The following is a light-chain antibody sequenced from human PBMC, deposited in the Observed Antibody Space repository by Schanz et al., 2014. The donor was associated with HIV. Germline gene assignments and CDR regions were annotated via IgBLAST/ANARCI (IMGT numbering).Light chain of an antibody. CDR2: DAS. V-gene: IGKV3D-20*01. J-gene: IGKJ3*01. Sequence: IVLTQSPGTLSLSPGETATLSCRASESVSSRALAWYQQKPALAPRLLIYDASTRAAGTPDRFSGSGSGSAFTLTISRLEPEDFAVYYCQHYGTSFTFGPGTKVDIK. CDR1: ESVSSRA. CDR3: QHYGTSFT.